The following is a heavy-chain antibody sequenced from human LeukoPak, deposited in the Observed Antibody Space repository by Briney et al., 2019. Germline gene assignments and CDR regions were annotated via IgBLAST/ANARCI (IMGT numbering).Heavy chain of an antibody. CDR3: ATDRHLGCGACYGVFDL. V-gene: IGHV3-23*01. D-gene: IGHD2-21*02. CDR2: ISASGDKT. J-gene: IGHJ3*01. CDR1: GFTFSNYA. Sequence: GGSLRLSCAASGFTFSNYAVSWVRQAPGKGLEWVSSISASGDKTYYADSVKGRFTISRDNSKNTLYLQMNSLRAEDTAIYYCATDRHLGCGACYGVFDLWGQGTMVTISS.